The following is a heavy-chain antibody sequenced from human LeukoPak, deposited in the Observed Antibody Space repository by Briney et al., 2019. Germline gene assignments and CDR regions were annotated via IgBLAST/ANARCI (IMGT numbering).Heavy chain of an antibody. CDR1: GGTFSSYA. D-gene: IGHD3-10*01. CDR2: INPSGGST. Sequence: ASVKVSCKASGGTFSSYAISWVRQAPGQGLEWMGLINPSGGSTNYVQKFQGRVTMTRDTSTSTVYMELSSLRSEDTAVYYCARGPSITMVRGGQWYYYMDVWGKGTTVTISS. CDR3: ARGPSITMVRGGQWYYYMDV. J-gene: IGHJ6*03. V-gene: IGHV1-46*01.